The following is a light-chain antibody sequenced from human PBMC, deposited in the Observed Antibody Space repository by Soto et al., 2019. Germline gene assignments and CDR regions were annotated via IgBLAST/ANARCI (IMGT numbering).Light chain of an antibody. V-gene: IGLV2-14*01. CDR1: SSDVGGYNY. CDR2: DVS. Sequence: QSVLTQPASVSGSPGQSITISCTGTSSDVGGYNYVSWYQQHPGKAPKLMIYDVSNRPSGVSNRFSGSKSGNTASLTISGPQAEEEVFYYGSSYTGSNTGFFGGGTKVTVL. CDR3: SSYTGSNTGF. J-gene: IGLJ2*01.